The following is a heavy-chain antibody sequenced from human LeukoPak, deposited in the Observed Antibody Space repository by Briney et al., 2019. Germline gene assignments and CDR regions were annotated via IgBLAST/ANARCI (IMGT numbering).Heavy chain of an antibody. V-gene: IGHV4-31*03. CDR1: GASFNTGDYY. Sequence: SQTLSLTCIVSGASFNTGDYYWNWIRQHPGKGLEWIGYIYISGSTYYNPSLKSRVTISVDTSKNHFSLRLTSVTAADSAVYYCARGAPPDSWGQGTLVTVSS. CDR3: ARGAPPDS. J-gene: IGHJ4*02. CDR2: IYISGST.